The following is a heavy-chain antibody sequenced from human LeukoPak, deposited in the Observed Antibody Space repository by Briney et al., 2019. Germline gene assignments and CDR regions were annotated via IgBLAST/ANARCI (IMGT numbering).Heavy chain of an antibody. Sequence: ESSETLSLTCTVSGGSIRSGGYYWSWIRQHPGKGLEWIGNIYYSGSTYYNPSLKSRFAISVDTSQNQFSLTLSSVTAADTAVYYCARGWIQLWRGFDYWGQGTLVTVSS. CDR1: GGSIRSGGYY. CDR2: IYYSGST. CDR3: ARGWIQLWRGFDY. V-gene: IGHV4-31*03. J-gene: IGHJ4*02. D-gene: IGHD5-18*01.